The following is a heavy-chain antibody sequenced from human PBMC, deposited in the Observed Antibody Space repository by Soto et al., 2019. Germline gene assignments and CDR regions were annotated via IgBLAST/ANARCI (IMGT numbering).Heavy chain of an antibody. CDR2: IYSGGST. V-gene: IGHV3-66*01. CDR1: GFTVSSNY. CDR3: ARGHWRYCSGGSCYFDY. D-gene: IGHD2-15*01. J-gene: IGHJ4*02. Sequence: VGSLRLSCAASGFTVSSNYMSWVRQAPGKGLEWVSVIYSGGSTYYADSVKGRFTISRDNSKNTLYLQMNSLRAEDTSVYYCARGHWRYCSGGSCYFDYWGQGTLVTVSS.